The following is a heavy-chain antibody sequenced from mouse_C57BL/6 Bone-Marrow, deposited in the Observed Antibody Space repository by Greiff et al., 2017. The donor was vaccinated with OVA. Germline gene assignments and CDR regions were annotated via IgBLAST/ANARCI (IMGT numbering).Heavy chain of an antibody. Sequence: QVQLQQPGAELVRPGSSVKLSCKASGYTFTSYWMHWVKQRPIQGLEWIGNIDTSDSETHYNQKFKDKATLTVDKSSSTAYMQLSSLTSEDSAVYYCARGDDYDGAWFAYWGQGTLVTVSA. J-gene: IGHJ3*01. CDR1: GYTFTSYW. CDR3: ARGDDYDGAWFAY. V-gene: IGHV1-52*01. D-gene: IGHD2-4*01. CDR2: IDTSDSET.